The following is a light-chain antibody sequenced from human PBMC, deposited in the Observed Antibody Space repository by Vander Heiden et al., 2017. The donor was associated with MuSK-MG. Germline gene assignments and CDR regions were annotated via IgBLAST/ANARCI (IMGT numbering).Light chain of an antibody. CDR2: AAS. CDR3: QQSYSTPWT. V-gene: IGKV1-39*01. Sequence: DIQMTQSPSSLSASAGDRVTITCRASQSISSYLNWYQQKPGQAPKLLIYAASSLQSGVPSRFSGSGSGTDFTLTISSLQPEDFATYYCQQSYSTPWTLGQGTKVEIK. CDR1: QSISSY. J-gene: IGKJ1*01.